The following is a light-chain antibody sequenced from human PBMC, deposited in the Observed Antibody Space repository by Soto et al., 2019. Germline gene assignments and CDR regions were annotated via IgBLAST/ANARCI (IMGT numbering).Light chain of an antibody. CDR2: SAS. V-gene: IGKV1-9*01. CDR3: QQLNSYPVT. CDR1: QGVSSF. Sequence: DIQLTQSPSFLSASVGDRVTITCRASQGVSSFLAWYQQKPGKAPKLLIYSASTLQSGVPSRFSGSGSGTEFTLTISSLEPEDSANYYCQQLNSYPVTFGQGTRLEIK. J-gene: IGKJ5*01.